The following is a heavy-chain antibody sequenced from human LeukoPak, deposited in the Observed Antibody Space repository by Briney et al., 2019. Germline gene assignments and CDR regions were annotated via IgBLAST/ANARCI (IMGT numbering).Heavy chain of an antibody. V-gene: IGHV4-34*01. Sequence: SSETLSLTCAVYGGSFSGYYWSWIRQPPGKGLEWIGEINHSGSTNYNPSLKSRVTISVDTSKNQFSLKLSSETAADTAVYYCARGRAFPSGIAAAGKGDYWGQGTLVTVSS. CDR3: ARGRAFPSGIAAAGKGDY. D-gene: IGHD6-13*01. J-gene: IGHJ4*02. CDR2: INHSGST. CDR1: GGSFSGYY.